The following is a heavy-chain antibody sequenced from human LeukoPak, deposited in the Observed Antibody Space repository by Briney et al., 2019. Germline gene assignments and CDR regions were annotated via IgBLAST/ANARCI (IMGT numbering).Heavy chain of an antibody. D-gene: IGHD6-13*01. CDR1: GFTFSTYA. J-gene: IGHJ4*02. V-gene: IGHV3-23*01. Sequence: GGSLRLSCAASGFTFSTYAMSWVRQAPGKWLEWVSGISDSGGSTYYADSVKGQFTISRDNSKNTLYLQMNSLRVEDTAMYYCISQMSISSSWPYWGRGTLVTVSS. CDR3: ISQMSISSSWPY. CDR2: ISDSGGST.